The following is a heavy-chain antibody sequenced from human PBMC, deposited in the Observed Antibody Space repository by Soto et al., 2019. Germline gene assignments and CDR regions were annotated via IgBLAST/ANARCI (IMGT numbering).Heavy chain of an antibody. Sequence: ASVKVSCKASGYTFTGYYMHWVRQAPGQGLEWMGWINPNSGGTNYAQKFQGWVTMTRDTSISTAYMELSRLRSDDTAVYYCARSSYYYGSGSYYFREYFEHWGQGTLVTVSS. V-gene: IGHV1-2*04. CDR2: INPNSGGT. J-gene: IGHJ1*01. CDR1: GYTFTGYY. D-gene: IGHD3-10*01. CDR3: ARSSYYYGSGSYYFREYFEH.